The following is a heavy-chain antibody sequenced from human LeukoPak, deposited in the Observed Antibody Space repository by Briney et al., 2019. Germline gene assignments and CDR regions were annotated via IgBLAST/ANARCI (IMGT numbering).Heavy chain of an antibody. CDR1: GGTFSSYA. CDR3: ASGYYDNSGAGRAIGGFDI. V-gene: IGHV1-69*04. D-gene: IGHD3-22*01. J-gene: IGHJ3*02. CDR2: IIPIVTIT. Sequence: SVKVSCKASGGTFSSYAISWVRQAPGQGLEWMGTIIPIVTITNYAQKFQDRVTITADKSTSTAYMELSSLRSEDTAIYYCASGYYDNSGAGRAIGGFDIWGQGTMDTVSS.